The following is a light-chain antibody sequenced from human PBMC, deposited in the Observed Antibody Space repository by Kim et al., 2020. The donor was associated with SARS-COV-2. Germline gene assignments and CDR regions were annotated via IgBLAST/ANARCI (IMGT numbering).Light chain of an antibody. CDR2: AAS. CDR1: QSIYNY. Sequence: ASVGDRVTITCRASQSIYNYLALYQHKPGKVPRLLVHAASTLQSGVPSRFSGSGSGTDFTLPISSLQPEDVATYYCQKYNSAVLTFGPGTKVDIK. V-gene: IGKV1-27*01. J-gene: IGKJ3*01. CDR3: QKYNSAVLT.